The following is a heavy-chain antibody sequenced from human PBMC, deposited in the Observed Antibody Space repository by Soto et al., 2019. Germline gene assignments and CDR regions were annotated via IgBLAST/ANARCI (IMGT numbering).Heavy chain of an antibody. D-gene: IGHD3-3*01. J-gene: IGHJ6*02. Sequence: GGSLRLSCAASGFTFSNYAMHWVRQAPGKGLEWMAVIPYDGDKIHYADSVKGRFTISRDNSKNTLYLQINSLRVEDTAVYYCARGPSVPSPFGMIIMSHYGMDVWGQGTTVTVSS. CDR1: GFTFSNYA. CDR3: ARGPSVPSPFGMIIMSHYGMDV. CDR2: IPYDGDKI. V-gene: IGHV3-30-3*01.